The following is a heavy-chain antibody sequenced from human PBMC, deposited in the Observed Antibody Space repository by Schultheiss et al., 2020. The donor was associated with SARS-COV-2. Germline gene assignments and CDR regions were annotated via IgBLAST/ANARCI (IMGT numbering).Heavy chain of an antibody. V-gene: IGHV4-34*01. CDR3: VRRIYSSWDHWYFDL. Sequence: SETLSLTCAVYGGSFSGYYWSWIRQPPGKGLEWIGEINHSGSTNYNPSLKSRVTISVDTSKKQFSLQLNSVTPEDTAVYYCVRRIYSSWDHWYFDLWGRGTLVTVSS. CDR1: GGSFSGYY. CDR2: INHSGST. J-gene: IGHJ2*01. D-gene: IGHD6-19*01.